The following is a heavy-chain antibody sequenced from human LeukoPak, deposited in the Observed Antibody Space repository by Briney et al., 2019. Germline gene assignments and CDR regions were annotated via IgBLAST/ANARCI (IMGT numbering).Heavy chain of an antibody. Sequence: ASVKVSCTASGYTFTGYYMHWVRQAPGQGLEWMGWINPNSGGTKYAQKFQDRVTMTRDTSINTAYMELSGLRPDDTAVYYCARVPRPRDPTSSAAHQPFDYWGQGTLVIVSS. J-gene: IGHJ4*02. CDR3: ARVPRPRDPTSSAAHQPFDY. CDR2: INPNSGGT. D-gene: IGHD2-2*01. CDR1: GYTFTGYY. V-gene: IGHV1-2*02.